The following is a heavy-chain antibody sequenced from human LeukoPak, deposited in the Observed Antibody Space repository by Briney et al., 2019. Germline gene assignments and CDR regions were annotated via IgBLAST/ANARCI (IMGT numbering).Heavy chain of an antibody. CDR3: ARDGGGSGGYYWGLGY. CDR1: GFTFSRYS. Sequence: GGSLRLSCAASGFTFSRYSMNWVRQAPGKGLEWVSSISISSNYIYYTDSLKGRFTISRDNAKNSLYLQMNSLRAEDTAVYYCARDGGGSGGYYWGLGYWGRGTLVTVSS. CDR2: ISISSNYI. V-gene: IGHV3-21*01. J-gene: IGHJ4*02. D-gene: IGHD3-22*01.